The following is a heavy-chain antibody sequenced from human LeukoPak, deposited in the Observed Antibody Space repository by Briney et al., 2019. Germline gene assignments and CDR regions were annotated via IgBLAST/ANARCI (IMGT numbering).Heavy chain of an antibody. Sequence: SETLSLTCAVSGGSISSNNWWSWVRQPPGKGLEWIGDIYHSGSTNYNPSLKSRATISVDKSKNQFSLKLSSVTAADTAVYYCARAGGGYFDYWGQGTLVTVSS. D-gene: IGHD1-14*01. V-gene: IGHV4-4*02. CDR3: ARAGGGYFDY. CDR2: IYHSGST. CDR1: GGSISSNNW. J-gene: IGHJ4*02.